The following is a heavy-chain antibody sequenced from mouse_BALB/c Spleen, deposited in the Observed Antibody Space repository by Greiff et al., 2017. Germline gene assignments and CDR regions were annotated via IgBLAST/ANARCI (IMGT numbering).Heavy chain of an antibody. J-gene: IGHJ3*01. CDR1: GYTFTSYD. D-gene: IGHD1-1*01. V-gene: IGHV1-85*01. CDR2: IFPGDGST. Sequence: QVQMQQSGAELVKPGASVKLSCKASGYTFTSYDINWVRQRPEQGLEWIGWIFPGDGSTKYNEKFKGKATLTTDKSSSTAYMQLSRLTSEDSAVYFCARQDYYGSSATWFAYWGQGTLVTVSA. CDR3: ARQDYYGSSATWFAY.